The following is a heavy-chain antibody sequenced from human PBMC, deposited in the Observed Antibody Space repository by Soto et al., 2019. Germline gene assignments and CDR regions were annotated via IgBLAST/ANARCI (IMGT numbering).Heavy chain of an antibody. Sequence: GGSLRLSCAASGFTFSSYAMSWVRQAPGKGLEWVSAISGSGGSTYYADSVKGRFTISRDNSKNTLYLHMNSLRAEDTAVYYCAVQLSWVGATTSYFDYWGQGTLVTGSS. CDR2: ISGSGGST. CDR3: AVQLSWVGATTSYFDY. CDR1: GFTFSSYA. V-gene: IGHV3-23*01. J-gene: IGHJ4*02. D-gene: IGHD1-26*01.